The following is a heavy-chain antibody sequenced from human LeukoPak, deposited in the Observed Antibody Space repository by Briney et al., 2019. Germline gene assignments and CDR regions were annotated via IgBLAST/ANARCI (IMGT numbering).Heavy chain of an antibody. CDR3: ARAPGRLTMVRGVIPFDY. D-gene: IGHD3-10*01. J-gene: IGHJ4*02. CDR1: GYTFTSYG. V-gene: IGHV1-18*01. CDR2: ISACNGNT. Sequence: VASVKVSCKASGYTFTSYGISWVRQAPGQGLEWMGWISACNGNTNYAQKLQGRVTMTTDTSTSTAYMELRSLRSDDTAVYYCARAPGRLTMVRGVIPFDYWGQGTLVTVSS.